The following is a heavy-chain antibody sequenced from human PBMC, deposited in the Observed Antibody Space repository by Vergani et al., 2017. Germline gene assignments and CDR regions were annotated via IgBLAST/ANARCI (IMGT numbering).Heavy chain of an antibody. CDR2: IYYSGST. D-gene: IGHD3-9*01. J-gene: IGHJ4*02. V-gene: IGHV4-39*01. CDR1: GDSISQSSYY. CDR3: ARVVSYFDILTGYYKGPRYYFDY. Sequence: QLQLQESGPGLVKPSETLSLTCTVSGDSISQSSYYWCWIRQPPGKGLEWIGSIYYSGSTSYNPSLKSRVTISVDTSKNQFSLKLRSVTAADTAVYYCARVVSYFDILTGYYKGPRYYFDYWGQGTLVTVSS.